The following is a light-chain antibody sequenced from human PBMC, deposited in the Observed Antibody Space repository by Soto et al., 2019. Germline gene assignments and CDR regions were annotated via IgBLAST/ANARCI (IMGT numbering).Light chain of an antibody. V-gene: IGLV2-14*03. CDR2: DVS. CDR3: SSYGNRGTPVL. CDR1: SNDIGGYDY. Sequence: QSALTQPASVSGSPGQSITISCTGTSNDIGGYDYVSWYQQHPGKAPKLMIYDVSNRPSGVSNRFSGSKSGNTASLTISGLQAEDEADYYCSSYGNRGTPVLYGRGTKLTVL. J-gene: IGLJ2*01.